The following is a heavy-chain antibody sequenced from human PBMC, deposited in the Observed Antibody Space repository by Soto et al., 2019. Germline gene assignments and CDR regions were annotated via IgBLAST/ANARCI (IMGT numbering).Heavy chain of an antibody. CDR1: GGSISSYY. D-gene: IGHD3-3*01. Sequence: SETLSLTCTVSGGSISSYYWSWIRQPPGKGLEWIGYIYYSGSTKYTPSLKSRVTISVDTSKNQFSLKLNSVTAADTAVYYCARDGGRYYGMDVWGRGTTVTVSS. J-gene: IGHJ6*02. CDR3: ARDGGRYYGMDV. V-gene: IGHV4-59*01. CDR2: IYYSGST.